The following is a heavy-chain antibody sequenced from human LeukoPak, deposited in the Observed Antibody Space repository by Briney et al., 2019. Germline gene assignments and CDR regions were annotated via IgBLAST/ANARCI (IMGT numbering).Heavy chain of an antibody. CDR1: RFTVSSNY. Sequence: GGSLRLSCAASRFTVSSNYMSWVRQAPGKGLEWVSEIYSDGSTYYAASVKGRFSISRDNSKNTVYLQMSSLRAEDTAIYYCARELREHGVFDIWGQGTMVTVSS. J-gene: IGHJ3*02. CDR2: IYSDGST. D-gene: IGHD1-26*01. CDR3: ARELREHGVFDI. V-gene: IGHV3-53*01.